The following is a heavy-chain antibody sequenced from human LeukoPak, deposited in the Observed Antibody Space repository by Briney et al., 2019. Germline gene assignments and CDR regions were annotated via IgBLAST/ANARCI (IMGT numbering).Heavy chain of an antibody. V-gene: IGHV4-59*08. CDR1: VGSVSNYY. J-gene: IGHJ4*02. D-gene: IGHD6-6*01. CDR3: ARHFAYSSSSYFDY. CDR2: VYYTGST. Sequence: PSETLSLTCSVPVGSVSNYYWSWIRQPPGKGLEGMGYVYYTGSTNYNPSLKSRVTMFEDKSKNQFSLRLYSVTVADTAVYYCARHFAYSSSSYFDYWGQGSLVTVSS.